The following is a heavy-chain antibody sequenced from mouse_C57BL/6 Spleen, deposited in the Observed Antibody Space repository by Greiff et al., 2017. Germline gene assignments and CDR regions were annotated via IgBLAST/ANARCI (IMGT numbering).Heavy chain of an antibody. CDR1: GYSITSGYY. J-gene: IGHJ4*01. CDR3: AREIYYDYPYAMDY. V-gene: IGHV3-6*01. CDR2: ISYDGSN. Sequence: EVKLMESGPGLMKPSQSLSLTCSVTGYSITSGYYWNWIRQFPGNKLEWMGYISYDGSNNYNPSLKNRISITRDTSKNQFFLKLNSVTTEDTATYYCAREIYYDYPYAMDYWGQGTSVTVSS. D-gene: IGHD2-4*01.